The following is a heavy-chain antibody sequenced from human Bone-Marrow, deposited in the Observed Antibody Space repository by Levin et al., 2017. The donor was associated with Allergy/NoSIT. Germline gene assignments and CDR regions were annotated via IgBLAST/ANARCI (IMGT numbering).Heavy chain of an antibody. V-gene: IGHV3-23*01. CDR3: AKDRLSSAVRQAFDI. Sequence: GGSLRLSCAASGFTLSSYAMSWVRQAPGKGLEWVSGMSGSGGNTYYVDSVKGRFTISRDNSKNTLYLQMNSLRAEDTAVYYCAKDRLSSAVRQAFDIWGQGTMVTVSS. CDR1: GFTLSSYA. CDR2: MSGSGGNT. J-gene: IGHJ3*02. D-gene: IGHD4/OR15-4a*01.